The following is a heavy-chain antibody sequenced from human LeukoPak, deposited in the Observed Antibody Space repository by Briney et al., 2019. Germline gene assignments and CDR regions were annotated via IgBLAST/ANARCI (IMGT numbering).Heavy chain of an antibody. V-gene: IGHV1-24*01. J-gene: IGHJ5*02. CDR2: FDPEDGET. D-gene: IGHD1-20*01. CDR3: ATSAYKWDYGWFDP. Sequence: ASVKVSCKVSGYTLSELSMHWVRQAPGKGLEWMGGFDPEDGETIYAHKFQGRVTMTEDTSTDTAYMELSSLRSEDTAAYYCATSAYKWDYGWFDPWGQGTLVTVSS. CDR1: GYTLSELS.